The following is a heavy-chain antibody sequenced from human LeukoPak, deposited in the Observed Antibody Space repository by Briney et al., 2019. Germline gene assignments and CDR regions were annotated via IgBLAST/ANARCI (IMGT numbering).Heavy chain of an antibody. D-gene: IGHD6-19*01. CDR1: GFTFSSYA. CDR3: ARELLLAYSSGWYGDY. CDR2: IHHDGSNK. V-gene: IGHV3-30*04. J-gene: IGHJ4*02. Sequence: GSLRLSCAASGFTFSSYAMHWVRQAPGKGLDWVAFIHHDGSNKYYADSVKGRFTISRDNSKNTLYLQMNSLRAEDTAVYYCARELLLAYSSGWYGDYWGQGTLVTVSS.